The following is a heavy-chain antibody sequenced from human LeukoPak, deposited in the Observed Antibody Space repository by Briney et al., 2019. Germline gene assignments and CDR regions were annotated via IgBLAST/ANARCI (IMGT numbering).Heavy chain of an antibody. V-gene: IGHV5-51*01. CDR2: IYPGDSDT. Sequence: GAPLLTCTIASGSSINTYWICCLLQMPGKDLEGMGIIYPGDSDTNYNPSFQGQVTMSADTSNNTAYLQWSSLKASDTAMYCCARQHDYGDFPFDYWGQGALVTVSS. D-gene: IGHD4-17*01. J-gene: IGHJ4*02. CDR1: GSSINTYW. CDR3: ARQHDYGDFPFDY.